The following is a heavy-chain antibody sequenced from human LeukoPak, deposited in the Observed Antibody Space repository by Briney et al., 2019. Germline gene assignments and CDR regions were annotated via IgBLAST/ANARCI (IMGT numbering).Heavy chain of an antibody. CDR1: GFTFSNAW. D-gene: IGHD6-13*01. J-gene: IGHJ4*02. CDR2: IKSKTDGGTT. V-gene: IGHV3-15*01. Sequence: AGGSLRLSCAASGFTFSNAWMSWVRQAPGKGLEWVGRIKSKTDGGTTDYAAPVKGRFTISRDDSKNTLYLQMNSLKTEDTAVYYCTTGLPYSSSWLSDYWGQGTLVTVSS. CDR3: TTGLPYSSSWLSDY.